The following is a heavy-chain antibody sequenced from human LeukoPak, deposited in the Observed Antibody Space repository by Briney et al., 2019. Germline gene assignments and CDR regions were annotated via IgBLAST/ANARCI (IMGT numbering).Heavy chain of an antibody. CDR1: GYTFTSYG. D-gene: IGHD3-3*01. J-gene: IGHJ6*03. CDR2: ISAYNGNT. V-gene: IGHV1-18*01. CDR3: ARVRTRSYDFWSGYYILDYYYYMDV. Sequence: ASVRVSCKASGYTFTSYGICWVRQAPGQGLEWMGWISAYNGNTNYAQKLQGRVTMTTDTSTSTAYMELRSLRSDDTAVYYCARVRTRSYDFWSGYYILDYYYYMDVWGKGTTVTVSS.